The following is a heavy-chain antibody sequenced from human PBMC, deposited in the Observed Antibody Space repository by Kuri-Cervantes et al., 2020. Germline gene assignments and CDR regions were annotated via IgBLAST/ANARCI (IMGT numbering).Heavy chain of an antibody. CDR1: GFPFSNYA. J-gene: IGHJ4*02. D-gene: IGHD6-19*01. CDR2: IGANGGTT. CDR3: ARCTVAGHFDY. V-gene: IGHV3-23*01. Sequence: GGSLRLSCAASGFPFSNYAMTWVRQAPGRGLEWVSSIGANGGTTKYSDSVKGRFTISRDNSKNTLYLQMNSLRAEDTAVYYCARCTVAGHFDYWGQGTLVTVSS.